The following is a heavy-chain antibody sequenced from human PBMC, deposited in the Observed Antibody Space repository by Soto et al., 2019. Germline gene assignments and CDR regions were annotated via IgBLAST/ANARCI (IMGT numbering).Heavy chain of an antibody. Sequence: SETLSLTCSVSGGSMNNYYWSWIRQPPGKEMEWIGYIYYSGSTNYNPSLRSRVTISVDTSKDQFSLQLSSVTAADTAVYYCARGQIYTGAYYYYYMDVWGKGTTVTVSS. CDR1: GGSMNNYY. CDR2: IYYSGST. J-gene: IGHJ6*03. V-gene: IGHV4-59*01. CDR3: ARGQIYTGAYYYYYMDV. D-gene: IGHD1-26*01.